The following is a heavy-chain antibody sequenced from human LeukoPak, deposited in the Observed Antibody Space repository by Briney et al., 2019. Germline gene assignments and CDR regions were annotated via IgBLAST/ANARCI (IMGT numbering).Heavy chain of an antibody. CDR3: ARGSGSGVFQGGYYFDY. CDR1: GFTFSNYN. V-gene: IGHV3-21*01. CDR2: ISSSSSFI. Sequence: GGSLRLSCAASGFTFSNYNMNWVRQAPGKGLEWVSSISSSSSFIHYADSMKGRFTISRDNAKNSLFLQLNSLRAEDTAVYYYARGSGSGVFQGGYYFDYWGHGTQVTVSS. J-gene: IGHJ4*01. D-gene: IGHD3-10*01.